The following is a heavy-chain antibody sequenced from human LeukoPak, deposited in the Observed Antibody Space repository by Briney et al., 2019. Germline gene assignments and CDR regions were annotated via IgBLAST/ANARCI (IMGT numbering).Heavy chain of an antibody. Sequence: SETPSLTCTVSGGSISDYYWSWIRQPPGERLEWIGYIYYTGTTTYNPSLKSRVTLSIDTSKNQFSLKLSSVTAADTAVYYCTRDRKYYEIWGQGTMVTVSS. V-gene: IGHV4-59*01. CDR1: GGSISDYY. CDR3: TRDRKYYEI. CDR2: IYYTGTT. J-gene: IGHJ3*02. D-gene: IGHD1-14*01.